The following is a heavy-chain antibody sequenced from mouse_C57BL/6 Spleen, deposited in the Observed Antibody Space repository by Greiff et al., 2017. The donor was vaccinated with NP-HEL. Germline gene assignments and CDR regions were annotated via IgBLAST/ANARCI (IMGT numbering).Heavy chain of an antibody. Sequence: VQLQQSGAELVKPGASVKMSCKASGYTFTSYWITWVKQRPGQGLEWIGDIYPGSGSTNYNEKFKSKATLTVDTSSSTAYMQLSSLTSEDSAVYYCARGAYFTTVVATVDYWGQGTTLTVSS. CDR1: GYTFTSYW. CDR3: ARGAYFTTVVATVDY. V-gene: IGHV1-55*01. CDR2: IYPGSGST. J-gene: IGHJ2*01. D-gene: IGHD1-1*01.